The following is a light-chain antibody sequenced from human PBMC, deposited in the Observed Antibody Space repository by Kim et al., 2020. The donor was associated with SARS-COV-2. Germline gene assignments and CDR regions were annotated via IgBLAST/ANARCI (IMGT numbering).Light chain of an antibody. CDR2: GKN. J-gene: IGLJ2*01. CDR1: SLRSYY. Sequence: SSELTQDPAVSVALGQTVRITCQGDSLRSYYASWYQQKPGQAPVLVIYGKNNRPSGIPDRFSGSSSGNTASLTITGAQAEDEADYYCNSRDSSGNRRGFG. V-gene: IGLV3-19*01. CDR3: NSRDSSGNRRG.